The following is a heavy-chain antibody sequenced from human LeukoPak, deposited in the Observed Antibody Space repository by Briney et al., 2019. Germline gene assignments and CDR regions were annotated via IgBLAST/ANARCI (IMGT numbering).Heavy chain of an antibody. D-gene: IGHD3-3*01. Sequence: GGSLRLSCEASGFFFSSYCMHWVRQAPGKGLEWLAVISGDGTNKYYAESVKGRFTISRDNSKTTVLVQLNSLRVEDTAVYYCARCRENDFWSDSPVDHWGQGTLVTVSS. CDR1: GFFFSSYC. J-gene: IGHJ4*02. CDR2: ISGDGTNK. CDR3: ARCRENDFWSDSPVDH. V-gene: IGHV3-30-3*01.